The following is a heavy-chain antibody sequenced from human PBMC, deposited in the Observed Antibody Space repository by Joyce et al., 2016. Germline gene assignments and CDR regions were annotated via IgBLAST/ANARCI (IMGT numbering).Heavy chain of an antibody. V-gene: IGHV3-21*01. J-gene: IGHJ4*02. Sequence: EVQLVESGGGLVKPGGSLRLSCAASGFTFTRYRMHWVRQAPGKGLEWVSSITSSSYIFYAGSVKGRFTISRDNANNSLSLQMNSLRAEDTAVYYCARFRYSDTSGPDYWGQGTLVTVSS. CDR2: ITSSSYI. CDR1: GFTFTRYR. D-gene: IGHD3-22*01. CDR3: ARFRYSDTSGPDY.